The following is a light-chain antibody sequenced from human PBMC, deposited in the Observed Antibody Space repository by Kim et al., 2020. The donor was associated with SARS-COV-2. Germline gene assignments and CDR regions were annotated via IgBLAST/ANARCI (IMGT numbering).Light chain of an antibody. Sequence: ATINCKSSQSVLSGSNNKNFLSWYQQKLGQPPKLLISWASTRESGVPDRFSGSGSGTDFTLTISSLQAEDVAVYYCQQYYGSPLTFGGGTKVDIK. V-gene: IGKV4-1*01. CDR2: WAS. CDR3: QQYYGSPLT. CDR1: QSVLSGSNNKNF. J-gene: IGKJ4*01.